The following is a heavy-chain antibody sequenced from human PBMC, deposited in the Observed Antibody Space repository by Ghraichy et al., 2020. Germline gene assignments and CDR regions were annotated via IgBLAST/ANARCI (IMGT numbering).Heavy chain of an antibody. CDR3: ARASTVVRFYYYDGMDV. CDR1: GFTFSSYS. V-gene: IGHV3-48*02. D-gene: IGHD4-23*01. Sequence: GGSLRLSCVGSGFTFSSYSMNWVRQSPGKGLEWVSYITSSSRTRSYADSVKGRFTISRDNAQNSRYLQMNSLRDEDTAVYYCARASTVVRFYYYDGMDVWGQGTTVTVSS. J-gene: IGHJ6*02. CDR2: ITSSSRTR.